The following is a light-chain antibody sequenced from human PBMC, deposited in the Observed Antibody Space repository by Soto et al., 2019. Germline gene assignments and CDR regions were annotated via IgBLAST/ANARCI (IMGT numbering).Light chain of an antibody. Sequence: QPVLTQPHSVSGSPGQSVAISCTGTSSDVGGYNYVSWYQQHPGKAPKLMIYDVSKRPSGVPDRFSGSKSGNTASLTISGLQAEDEADYYCCSYAGSYSYLLGTGTKLTVL. CDR1: SSDVGGYNY. CDR3: CSYAGSYSYL. J-gene: IGLJ1*01. CDR2: DVS. V-gene: IGLV2-11*01.